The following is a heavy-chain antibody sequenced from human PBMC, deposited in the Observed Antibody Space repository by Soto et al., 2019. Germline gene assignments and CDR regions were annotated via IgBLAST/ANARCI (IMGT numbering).Heavy chain of an antibody. CDR2: VYYSGST. V-gene: IGHV4-59*11. Sequence: XETLGLTCAVAGCSISSHYWSWIRQPPGKGLEWIGYVYYSGSTTYNPSLKSRVTISVDTSKNQFSLKLSSVTAADTAVYHCARGDYSDSSGLYFDYWGQGTLVTVSS. CDR3: ARGDYSDSSGLYFDY. D-gene: IGHD3-22*01. CDR1: GCSISSHY. J-gene: IGHJ4*02.